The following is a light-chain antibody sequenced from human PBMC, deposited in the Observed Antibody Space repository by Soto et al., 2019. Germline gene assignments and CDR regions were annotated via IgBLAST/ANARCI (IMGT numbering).Light chain of an antibody. CDR3: SSSTSSSTLGV. Sequence: QSALTQPASVSGSPGQSITISCTGTSSDVGGYNYVSWYQQPPGKAPKLMIYDVSNRPSGVSNRSSCSKSGNTASLTISGLQAEDEADYYCSSSTSSSTLGVFGGGTKLTVL. V-gene: IGLV2-14*01. J-gene: IGLJ2*01. CDR1: SSDVGGYNY. CDR2: DVS.